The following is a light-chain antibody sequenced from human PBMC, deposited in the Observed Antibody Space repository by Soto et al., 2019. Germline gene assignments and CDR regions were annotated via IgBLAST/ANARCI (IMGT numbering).Light chain of an antibody. Sequence: EIVLTQSPGTLSLSPGERATLSCMASQSITNNYLAWYQQKPGQAPRLLIYGASSRATGIPDRFSGSGSGTDFALTISRLGPEDFAVYYCQQYGSSPRTFGQGTKVDI. CDR2: GAS. V-gene: IGKV3-20*01. J-gene: IGKJ1*01. CDR3: QQYGSSPRT. CDR1: QSITNNY.